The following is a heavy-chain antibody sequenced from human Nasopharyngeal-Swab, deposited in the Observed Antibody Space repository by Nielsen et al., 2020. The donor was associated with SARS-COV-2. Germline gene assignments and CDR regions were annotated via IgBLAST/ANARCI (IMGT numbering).Heavy chain of an antibody. CDR3: ARLGYGDSNWFDP. J-gene: IGHJ5*02. CDR2: IYYSGST. V-gene: IGHV4-39*01. D-gene: IGHD4-17*01. Sequence: RQAPGKGLEWIGYIYYSGSTYYNPSLKSRVTISVDTSKNQFSLKLSSVTAADTAVYYCARLGYGDSNWFDPWGQGTLVTVSS.